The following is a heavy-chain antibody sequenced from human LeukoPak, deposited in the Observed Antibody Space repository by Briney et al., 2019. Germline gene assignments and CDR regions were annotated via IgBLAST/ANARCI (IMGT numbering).Heavy chain of an antibody. D-gene: IGHD6-6*01. V-gene: IGHV4-61*02. J-gene: IGHJ4*02. CDR2: IYPTGST. CDR3: VRRGRIAACQNFDY. Sequence: SSETLSLTCAVSGGSLDSGNFYWSWIRQSAGMGLEWIGRIYPTGSTNYNPSLKSRVTISVDTSKNQFSLYLSSVTAADTAVYYCVRRGRIAACQNFDYWGQGTLVTVSS. CDR1: GGSLDSGNFY.